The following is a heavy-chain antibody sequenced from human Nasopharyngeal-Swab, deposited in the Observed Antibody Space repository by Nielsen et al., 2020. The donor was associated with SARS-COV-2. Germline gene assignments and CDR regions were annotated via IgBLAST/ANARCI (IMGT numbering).Heavy chain of an antibody. J-gene: IGHJ4*02. CDR1: GFTFSSYA. D-gene: IGHD2-2*03. CDR2: ISGSGGST. V-gene: IGHV3-23*01. CDR3: AKGPGYCSSTSCARKAYFDY. Sequence: GESLRLSCAASGFTFSSYAMSWVRQAPGKGLEWVSAISGSGGSTYYADSVKGRFTISRDNSKNTLYLQMNSLRAEDTAVYYCAKGPGYCSSTSCARKAYFDYWGQGTLVTVSS.